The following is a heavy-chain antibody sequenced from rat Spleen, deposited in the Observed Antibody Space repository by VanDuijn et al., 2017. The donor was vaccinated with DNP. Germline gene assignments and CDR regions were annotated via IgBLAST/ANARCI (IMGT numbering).Heavy chain of an antibody. D-gene: IGHD4-2*01. Sequence: EVQLVESGGGQVQPGGSLRLSCAASGFTFSDYGMAWVRQAPTKGLEWVASISYDGVRTYCRDSVKGRFTISRDNARSTLYLQMDSLRSEDTAIYYFAKDPRDEDYWGQGVMVTVSS. CDR1: GFTFSDYG. J-gene: IGHJ2*01. V-gene: IGHV5-20*01. CDR2: ISYDGVRT. CDR3: AKDPRDEDY.